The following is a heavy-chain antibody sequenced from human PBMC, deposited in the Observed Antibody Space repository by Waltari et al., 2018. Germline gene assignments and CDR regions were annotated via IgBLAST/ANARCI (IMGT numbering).Heavy chain of an antibody. V-gene: IGHV4-4*07. CDR2: ST. J-gene: IGHJ6*03. Sequence: STNYNPSLKSRVTMSVDTSKNQFSLKLSSVTAADTAVYYCARGGYYYYYYMDVWGKGTTVTVSS. CDR3: ARGGYYYYYYMDV.